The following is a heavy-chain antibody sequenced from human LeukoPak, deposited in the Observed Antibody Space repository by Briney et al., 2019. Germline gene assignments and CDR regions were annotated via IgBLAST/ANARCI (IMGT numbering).Heavy chain of an antibody. J-gene: IGHJ6*02. CDR1: GGTFSSYA. CDR2: IIPILGIA. V-gene: IGHV1-69*04. CDR3: ATIARITIFGVVKEGYYYYGMDV. Sequence: ASVKVSCKASGGTFSSYAISWVRQAPGQGLEWMGRIIPILGIANYAQKFQGRVTITADKSTSTAYMELSSLRSEDTAVYYCATIARITIFGVVKEGYYYYGMDVWGQGTTVTVSS. D-gene: IGHD3-3*01.